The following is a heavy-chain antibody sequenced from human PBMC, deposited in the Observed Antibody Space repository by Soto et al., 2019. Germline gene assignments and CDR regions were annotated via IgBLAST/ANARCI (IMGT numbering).Heavy chain of an antibody. V-gene: IGHV4-59*02. D-gene: IGHD6-19*01. Sequence: SETLSLTCTVSGGSVSSYYWSWIRQSPGKGLEWIGYIYYSGSTKYKPSLKSRVTISVDTSKNQFSLKLSSVTAADTAVYYCARMVAGTHKAWFDPWGQGTLVTVSS. CDR1: GGSVSSYY. CDR3: ARMVAGTHKAWFDP. CDR2: IYYSGST. J-gene: IGHJ5*02.